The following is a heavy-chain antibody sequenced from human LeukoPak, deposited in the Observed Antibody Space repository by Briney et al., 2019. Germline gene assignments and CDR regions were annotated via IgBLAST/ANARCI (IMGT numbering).Heavy chain of an antibody. CDR3: ARETYYYDSSTYFRATDY. Sequence: GGSLRLSCAASGFPFSIYGMHWVRQAPGRGLEWVALFSADGYNIYYADAVKGRFTISRDNSKSTLYLQMNSLRAEDTAVYYCARETYYYDSSTYFRATDYWGQGTLVTVSS. J-gene: IGHJ4*02. CDR2: FSADGYNI. V-gene: IGHV3-30*03. CDR1: GFPFSIYG. D-gene: IGHD3-22*01.